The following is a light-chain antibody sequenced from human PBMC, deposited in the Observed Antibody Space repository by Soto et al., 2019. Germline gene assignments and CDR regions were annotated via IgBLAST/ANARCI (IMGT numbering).Light chain of an antibody. J-gene: IGKJ4*01. Sequence: DIVMSQSPDSLAVSPGERATIKCKSSQSLFYTSNKRNYLAWYQQKPGQRPRLLISWASTRESGVPDRFSAGGSGTDFTLTITNLQADDVATYYCHQYFSAPQAFGGGTKVEI. CDR2: WAS. CDR3: HQYFSAPQA. CDR1: QSLFYTSNKRNY. V-gene: IGKV4-1*01.